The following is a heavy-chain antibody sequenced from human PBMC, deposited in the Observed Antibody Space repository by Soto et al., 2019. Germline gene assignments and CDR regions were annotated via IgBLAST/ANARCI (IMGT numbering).Heavy chain of an antibody. CDR3: TRAGRFPRSWFDP. CDR2: VNHSGEA. Sequence: SETLSLTCGVYGGSFRNYYWIWVRQPPGKGLEWIGEVNHSGEATYNPSPQSRVTISLDTSNNHFSLKLTSLTAADTALYFCTRAGRFPRSWFDPWGQGTQVTVSS. D-gene: IGHD3-10*01. V-gene: IGHV4-34*01. J-gene: IGHJ5*02. CDR1: GGSFRNYY.